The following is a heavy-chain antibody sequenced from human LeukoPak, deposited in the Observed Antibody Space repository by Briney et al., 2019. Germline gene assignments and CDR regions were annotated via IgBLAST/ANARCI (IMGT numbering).Heavy chain of an antibody. J-gene: IGHJ4*02. V-gene: IGHV1-18*04. CDR1: GYTFTSYG. Sequence: GASVTVSCKASGYTFTSYGISWVRQAPGQGLDWMGWISAYNGNTNYAQKLQGRVTMTTDTSTSTAYMELRSLRSDDTAVYYCARDRRGAILDYWGQGTLVTVSS. D-gene: IGHD3-16*02. CDR2: ISAYNGNT. CDR3: ARDRRGAILDY.